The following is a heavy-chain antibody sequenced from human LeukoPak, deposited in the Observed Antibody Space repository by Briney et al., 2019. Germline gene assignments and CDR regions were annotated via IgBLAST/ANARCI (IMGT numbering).Heavy chain of an antibody. J-gene: IGHJ4*02. D-gene: IGHD5-12*01. Sequence: GGSLRLSCAASGFTFSSHWMHWVRQAPGKGLVWVSRMNTDGSSINYADSVKGRFTISRDNTKNTLYLQMNSLRAEATAVYYCARGGEVYNGPGFNWGQGTLVTVSS. CDR3: ARGGEVYNGPGFN. V-gene: IGHV3-74*01. CDR1: GFTFSSHW. CDR2: MNTDGSSI.